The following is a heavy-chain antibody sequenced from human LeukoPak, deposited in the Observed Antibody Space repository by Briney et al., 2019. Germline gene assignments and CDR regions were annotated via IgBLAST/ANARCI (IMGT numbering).Heavy chain of an antibody. J-gene: IGHJ4*02. V-gene: IGHV3-9*01. CDR3: AKDFSSRYYGSGSYSY. CDR1: GFTFDDYA. Sequence: GGSLRLSCAASGFTFDDYAMHWVRQAPGKGLEWVSGISWNSGSIGYADSVKGRFTISRDNAKNSLYLQMNSLRAEDTALYYCAKDFSSRYYGSGSYSYWGQGTLVTVSS. CDR2: ISWNSGSI. D-gene: IGHD3-10*01.